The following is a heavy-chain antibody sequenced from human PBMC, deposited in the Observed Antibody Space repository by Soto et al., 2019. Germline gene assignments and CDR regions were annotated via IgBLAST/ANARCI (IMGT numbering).Heavy chain of an antibody. CDR1: AYTFRAHY. CDR2: INPNSGGT. V-gene: IGHV1-2*02. Sequence: SMNVSCEAAAYTFRAHYIHWVRQAPGEVLEWRGCINPNSGGTKYAPKFQGGVSMARSTSLPTVYLDLSRLTSGDTAVYSCAREPATARQGGFEVWGQGTLVTVSS. CDR3: AREPATARQGGFEV. J-gene: IGHJ4*02. D-gene: IGHD1-1*01.